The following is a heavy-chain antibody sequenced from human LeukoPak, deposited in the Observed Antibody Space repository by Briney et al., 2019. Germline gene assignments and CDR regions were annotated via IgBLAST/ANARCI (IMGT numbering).Heavy chain of an antibody. D-gene: IGHD1-26*01. J-gene: IGHJ4*02. CDR2: IYYSGST. Sequence: SETLSLTCTVSGGSISSYYWSWIRQPPGKGLEWTGYIYYSGSTNYNPSLKSRVTISVDTSKNQFSLKLSSVAAADTAVYYCARHSNPELLLDYWGQGTLVTVSS. CDR3: ARHSNPELLLDY. CDR1: GGSISSYY. V-gene: IGHV4-59*08.